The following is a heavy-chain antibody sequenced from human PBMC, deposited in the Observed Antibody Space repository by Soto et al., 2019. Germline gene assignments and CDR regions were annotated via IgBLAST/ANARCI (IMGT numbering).Heavy chain of an antibody. CDR2: IYHSGST. CDR3: ARGAATVTPGWFHP. D-gene: IGHD4-17*01. CDR1: VYSISSGYY. V-gene: IGHV4-38-2*01. J-gene: IGHJ5*02. Sequence: SETLSLTCAVSVYSISSGYYWGWIRQTPGKGLEWIASIYHSGSTYYNPSLKSRVTISVDTSKNQFSLKLTSVTAADTAVYYCARGAATVTPGWFHPWGQAIMVTVSS.